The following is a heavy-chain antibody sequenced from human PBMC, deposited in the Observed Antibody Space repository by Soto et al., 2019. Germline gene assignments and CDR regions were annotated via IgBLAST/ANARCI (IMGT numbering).Heavy chain of an antibody. CDR2: IYYSGNT. J-gene: IGHJ5*02. D-gene: IGHD6-13*01. CDR3: VRAFKGNSSPPPVLES. Sequence: CTVSDDSSSSRGYYRSMKHQHPGKGLEWIGCIYYSGNTYYNPSLKRRFSISVDTSKNQFSLQLSSVTVADTAVYFFVRAFKGNSSPPPVLESLGLGTRVTVSS. V-gene: IGHV4-30-4*01. CDR1: DDSSSSRGYY.